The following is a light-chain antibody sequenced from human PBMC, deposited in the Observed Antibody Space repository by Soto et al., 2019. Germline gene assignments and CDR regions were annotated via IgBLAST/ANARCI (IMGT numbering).Light chain of an antibody. CDR2: GAS. V-gene: IGKV3-15*01. J-gene: IGKJ5*01. CDR3: QQYGGSST. Sequence: DTVMTQSPATLSVSPGERATLSCSASQSISSNLAWYQQKPGQPPRLLIYGASTRATGIPARFSGSGSGTEFTLTISSLQSEDFAVYYCQQYGGSSTFGQGTRLEI. CDR1: QSISSN.